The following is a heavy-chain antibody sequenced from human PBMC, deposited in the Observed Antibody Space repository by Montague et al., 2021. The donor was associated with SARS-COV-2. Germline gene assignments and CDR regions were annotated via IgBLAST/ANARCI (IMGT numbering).Heavy chain of an antibody. D-gene: IGHD3-9*01. J-gene: IGHJ4*02. CDR1: GGSFSGYY. V-gene: IGHV4-34*01. CDR3: ARGLAELRYFDWYHYYFDS. Sequence: SETLSLTCAVYGGSFSGYYWSWIRQPPGKRLEWIGEINHSGSTNYNPSLKSRVTISVDTSKNQFSLKLSSVTAADTAVYYCARGLAELRYFDWYHYYFDSWGQGTLVTVSS. CDR2: INHSGST.